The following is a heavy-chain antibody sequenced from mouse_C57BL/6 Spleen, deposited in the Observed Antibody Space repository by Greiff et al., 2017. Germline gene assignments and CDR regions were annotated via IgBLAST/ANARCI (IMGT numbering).Heavy chain of an antibody. CDR2: IDPETGGT. V-gene: IGHV1-15*01. Sequence: VQLQQSGAELVRPGASVTLSCKASGYTFTDYEMHWVKQTPVHGLEWIGAIDPETGGTAYNQKFKGKAILTADKSSSTAYMELRSLTSEDSAVYYCTRRVGLRQDYAMDYWGQGTSGTVSS. J-gene: IGHJ4*01. CDR3: TRRVGLRQDYAMDY. CDR1: GYTFTDYE. D-gene: IGHD2-4*01.